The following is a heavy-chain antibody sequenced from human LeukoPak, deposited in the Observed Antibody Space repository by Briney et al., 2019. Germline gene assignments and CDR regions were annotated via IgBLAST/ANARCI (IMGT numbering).Heavy chain of an antibody. V-gene: IGHV1-46*01. CDR1: GYTFTSYQ. CDR2: INPSGGST. J-gene: IGHJ3*02. CDR3: VRAFSGYDFGVFGI. Sequence: ASVKVSCKASGYTFTSYQMHWVRQAPGQGLEWMGIINPSGGSTSHAQKFQGRVTMTRDTSTSTVYTELSSLTSDDTAVYYCVRAFSGYDFGVFGIWGQGTMVTVSS. D-gene: IGHD5-12*01.